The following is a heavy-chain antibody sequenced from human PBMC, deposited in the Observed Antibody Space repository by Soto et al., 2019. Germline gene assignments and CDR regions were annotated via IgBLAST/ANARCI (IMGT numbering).Heavy chain of an antibody. Sequence: SETLSLTCAVYGGSFSGYYWSWIRQPPGKGLEWIGEINHSGSTNYNPSLKSRVTISVDTSKNQFSLKLSSVTAADTAVYYCARGGLRSSGWPPRRYNWFDPWGRGTLVTVSS. V-gene: IGHV4-34*01. D-gene: IGHD6-19*01. J-gene: IGHJ5*02. CDR1: GGSFSGYY. CDR2: INHSGST. CDR3: ARGGLRSSGWPPRRYNWFDP.